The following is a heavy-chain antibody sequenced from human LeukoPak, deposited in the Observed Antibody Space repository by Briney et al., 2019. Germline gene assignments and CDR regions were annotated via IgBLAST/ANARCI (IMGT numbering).Heavy chain of an antibody. CDR3: ARAPHFFDTSGSRYYFDY. J-gene: IGHJ4*02. CDR2: IYYSGNT. Sequence: GSLRLSCAASGFTFSSYAMSWVRQPPGKGLEWIGSIYYSGNTYYSPSLMSRVTISVDTSKNQFSLNLSSVTAADTAVYYCARAPHFFDTSGSRYYFDYWGQGALVTVSS. D-gene: IGHD3-22*01. CDR1: GFTFSSYA. V-gene: IGHV4-39*07.